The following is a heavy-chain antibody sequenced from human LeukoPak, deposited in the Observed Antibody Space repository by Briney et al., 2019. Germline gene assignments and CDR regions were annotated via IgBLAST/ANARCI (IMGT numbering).Heavy chain of an antibody. D-gene: IGHD3-16*01. Sequence: SETLSLTCTVSGGSISAYYWSWIRQPPGKGLEWIGYIHYSGTTNYYPSLKSRVTIALDTSKNQFSLKLNSVTAADTAVYYCARFGTPSSRFFDQWGQGTLVTVSS. V-gene: IGHV4-59*01. CDR2: IHYSGTT. CDR3: ARFGTPSSRFFDQ. J-gene: IGHJ4*02. CDR1: GGSISAYY.